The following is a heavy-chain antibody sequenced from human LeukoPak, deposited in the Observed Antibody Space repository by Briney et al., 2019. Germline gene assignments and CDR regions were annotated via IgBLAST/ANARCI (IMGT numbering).Heavy chain of an antibody. CDR1: GFTFDDFA. V-gene: IGHV3-9*01. D-gene: IGHD1-26*01. CDR3: AKAVGDSYFDY. Sequence: GGSLRLSCAASGFTFDDFAMHWVRQAPGKGLEWVSGISWNSGSIGYADSVKGRFTISRDNAKNSLYLQMNSLRAEDTALYYCAKAVGDSYFDYWGQGTLVTVSS. CDR2: ISWNSGSI. J-gene: IGHJ4*02.